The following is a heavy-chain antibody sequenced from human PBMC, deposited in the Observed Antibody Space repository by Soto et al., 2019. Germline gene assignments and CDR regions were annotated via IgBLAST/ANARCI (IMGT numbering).Heavy chain of an antibody. CDR2: INPNSGGT. D-gene: IGHD6-13*01. V-gene: IGHV1-2*04. J-gene: IGHJ5*02. Sequence: GASVKVSCKASGYTFTGYYMHWVRQAPGQGLEWMGWINPNSGGTNYAQKFQGWVTMTRDTSISTAYMELSRLRSDDTAVYYCARDGRSLDSSSWLPSIDPWGQGTLVTSPQ. CDR1: GYTFTGYY. CDR3: ARDGRSLDSSSWLPSIDP.